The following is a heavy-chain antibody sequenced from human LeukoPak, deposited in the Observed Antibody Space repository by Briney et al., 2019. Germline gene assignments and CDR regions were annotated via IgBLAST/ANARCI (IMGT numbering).Heavy chain of an antibody. CDR3: ASTARLFQH. J-gene: IGHJ4*02. CDR1: GGSISSFY. D-gene: IGHD6-25*01. CDR2: IFHNGDI. Sequence: SETPSLTCTVSGGSISSFYWSWIRQSPGKGLECIGYIFHNGDINYNPSLKSRVTITMDTSKNQFPLRLSSVTAADTAVYFCASTARLFQHWGQGALVTVSS. V-gene: IGHV4-59*08.